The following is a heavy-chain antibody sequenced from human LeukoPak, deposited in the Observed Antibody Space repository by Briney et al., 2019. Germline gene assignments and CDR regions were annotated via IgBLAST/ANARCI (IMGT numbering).Heavy chain of an antibody. Sequence: ASVKVSCKASGYTFTGYFMHWVRQAPGQGLEWMGWINPNSGGTSYLQNIQGRVTMTRDTSISTAYMDLSRLRSDDTAVYYCARGRPGDYFDYWGQGTLVTVSS. CDR2: INPNSGGT. CDR3: ARGRPGDYFDY. D-gene: IGHD6-25*01. J-gene: IGHJ4*02. CDR1: GYTFTGYF. V-gene: IGHV1-2*02.